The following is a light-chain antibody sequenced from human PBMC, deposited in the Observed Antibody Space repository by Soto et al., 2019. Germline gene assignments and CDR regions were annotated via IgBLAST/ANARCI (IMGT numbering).Light chain of an antibody. Sequence: DKQLSHPPSSLYAYKGDRVTISCRASQTISNFLNWYQQRPGTAPKLLIHVASTLQTGVPSRFSGSGSGTDFSLTISNLQPEDSATYYCQQTYSTIVSFGGGTKVDIK. CDR2: VAS. V-gene: IGKV1-39*01. J-gene: IGKJ4*01. CDR1: QTISNF. CDR3: QQTYSTIVS.